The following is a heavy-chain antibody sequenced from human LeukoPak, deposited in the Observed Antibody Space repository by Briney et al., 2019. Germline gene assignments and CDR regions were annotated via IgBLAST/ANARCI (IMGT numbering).Heavy chain of an antibody. D-gene: IGHD3-22*01. J-gene: IGHJ4*02. CDR3: YAEGLDYYDSRTFDY. CDR1: GFTFSSYG. Sequence: PGGSLRLSCAASGFTFSSYGIHWVRQAPGKGLEWMAFIRHDGSNKYYADSVKGRFTISRDNSKSTLYLQMNSLRAEDTAVYYCYAEGLDYYDSRTFDYWGQGALVTVSS. V-gene: IGHV3-30*02. CDR2: IRHDGSNK.